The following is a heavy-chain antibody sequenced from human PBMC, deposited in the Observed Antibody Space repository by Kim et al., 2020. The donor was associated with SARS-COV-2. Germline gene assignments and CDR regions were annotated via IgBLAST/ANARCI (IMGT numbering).Heavy chain of an antibody. J-gene: IGHJ4*02. CDR2: INAGNGNT. CDR3: ATDKTPLAYCGGDCKTPLDY. D-gene: IGHD2-21*01. V-gene: IGHV1-3*01. CDR1: GYTFTSYA. Sequence: ASVKVSCKASGYTFTSYAMHWVRQAPGQRLEWMGWINAGNGNTKYSQKFQGRVHITRDTSASTAYMELSSLRSEDTAVYYCATDKTPLAYCGGDCKTPLDYWGQGTLVTVSS.